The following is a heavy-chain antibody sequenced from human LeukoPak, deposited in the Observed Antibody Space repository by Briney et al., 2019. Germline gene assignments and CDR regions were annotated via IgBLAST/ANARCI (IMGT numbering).Heavy chain of an antibody. CDR1: GFSFSTYG. V-gene: IGHV3-30*03. CDR3: ARAQPPSSIAAAYPDY. Sequence: GRSLRLSCAASGFSFSTYGMHWVRQAPGKGLEWMAGISHDGRDKYYGDSVKGRLTISRDNSKNTVYLEMNSLGPEDTALYYCARAQPPSSIAAAYPDYWGQGTLVTVSS. J-gene: IGHJ4*02. D-gene: IGHD6-13*01. CDR2: ISHDGRDK.